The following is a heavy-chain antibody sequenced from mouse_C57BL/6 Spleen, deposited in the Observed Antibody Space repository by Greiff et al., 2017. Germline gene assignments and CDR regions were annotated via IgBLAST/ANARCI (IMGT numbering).Heavy chain of an antibody. CDR1: GFSLTSSG. Sequence: VKLMESGPGLVQPSQSLSITCTVSGFSLTSSGVHWVRQSPGKGLEWLGVIWSGGSTDYNAAFISRLSISKDNSKSQVFFKMNSLQADDTAIYYCARNHYYGSDWYFDVWGTGTTVTVSS. CDR3: ARNHYYGSDWYFDV. J-gene: IGHJ1*03. V-gene: IGHV2-2*01. CDR2: IWSGGST. D-gene: IGHD1-1*01.